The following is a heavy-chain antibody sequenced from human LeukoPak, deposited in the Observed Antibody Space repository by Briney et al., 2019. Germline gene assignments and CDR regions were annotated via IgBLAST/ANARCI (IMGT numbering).Heavy chain of an antibody. CDR2: ISGSSSNT. D-gene: IGHD3-16*01. J-gene: IGHJ3*02. CDR1: GYTFMSHG. CDR3: ARATGTWGHDGFDI. Sequence: ASVKVSCRAYGYTFMSHGISWVRQAPGQGLEWMGWISGSSSNTNYAQRLQGRVTMTTDTSTTTAYMELRSLRSDDTAVYYCARATGTWGHDGFDIWGQGTMVTVSS. V-gene: IGHV1-18*01.